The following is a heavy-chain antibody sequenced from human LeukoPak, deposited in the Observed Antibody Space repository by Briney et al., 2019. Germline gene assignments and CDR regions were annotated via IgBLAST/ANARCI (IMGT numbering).Heavy chain of an antibody. V-gene: IGHV4-31*11. J-gene: IGHJ5*02. CDR1: GGSFSGYY. Sequence: SETLSLTCAVYGGSFSGYYWSWIRQHPGKGLEWIGYIYYSGSTYYNPSLKSRVTISVDTSKNQFSLKLSSVTAADTAVYYCARGSYCSGGSCSVRTNWFDPWGQGTLVTVSS. D-gene: IGHD2-15*01. CDR2: IYYSGST. CDR3: ARGSYCSGGSCSVRTNWFDP.